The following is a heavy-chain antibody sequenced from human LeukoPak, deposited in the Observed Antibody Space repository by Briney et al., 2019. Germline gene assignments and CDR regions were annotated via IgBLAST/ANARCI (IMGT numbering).Heavy chain of an antibody. CDR3: ARQLYSSSWYSPSGYFDY. V-gene: IGHV4-39*01. J-gene: IGHJ4*02. Sequence: SETLSLTCTVSGGSISSSSYYWGWIRQPPGKGLEWIGSIYYSGSTYYNPSLKSRVTISVDTSKNQFSLRLSSVTAADTAVYYCARQLYSSSWYSPSGYFDYWGQGTLVTVSS. D-gene: IGHD6-13*01. CDR2: IYYSGST. CDR1: GGSISSSSYY.